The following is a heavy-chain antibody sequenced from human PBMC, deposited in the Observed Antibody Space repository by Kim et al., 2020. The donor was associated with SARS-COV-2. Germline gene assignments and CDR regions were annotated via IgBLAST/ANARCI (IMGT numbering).Heavy chain of an antibody. CDR3: ARTMVRGVPTPPYAFDI. CDR2: IYYSGST. D-gene: IGHD3-10*01. V-gene: IGHV4-31*03. J-gene: IGHJ3*02. CDR1: GGSISSGGYY. Sequence: SETLSLTCTVSGGSISSGGYYWSWIRQHPGKGLEWIGYIYYSGSTYYNPSLKSRVTISVDTSKNQFSLKLSSVTAADTAVYYCARTMVRGVPTPPYAFDIWGQGTMVTVSS.